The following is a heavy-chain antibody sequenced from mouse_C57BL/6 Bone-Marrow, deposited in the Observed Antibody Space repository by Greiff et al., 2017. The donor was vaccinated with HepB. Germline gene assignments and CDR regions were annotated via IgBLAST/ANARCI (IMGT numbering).Heavy chain of an antibody. V-gene: IGHV1-82*01. CDR3: ASPYYYGSSYVTFHWYFDV. CDR2: IYPGDGDT. J-gene: IGHJ1*03. CDR1: GYAFSSSW. D-gene: IGHD1-1*01. Sequence: QVQLQQSGPELVKPGASVKISCKASGYAFSSSWLNWVKQRPGKGLEWIGRIYPGDGDTNYNGKFQGKATLTADKSSSTAYMQLSSLTSEDSAVYFCASPYYYGSSYVTFHWYFDVWGTGTTVTVSS.